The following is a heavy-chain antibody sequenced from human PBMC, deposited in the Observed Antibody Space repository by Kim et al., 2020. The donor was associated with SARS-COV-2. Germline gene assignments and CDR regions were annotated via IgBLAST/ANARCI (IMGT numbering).Heavy chain of an antibody. D-gene: IGHD3-9*01. V-gene: IGHV3-23*01. Sequence: GGSLRLSCAASGFTFSSYAMSWVRQAPGKGLEWVSAISGSGGSTYYADSVKGRFTISRDNSKNTLYLQMNSLRAEDTAVYYCAKGDFDWLFLRDKDAFDIWGQGTMVTVSS. CDR2: ISGSGGST. J-gene: IGHJ3*02. CDR1: GFTFSSYA. CDR3: AKGDFDWLFLRDKDAFDI.